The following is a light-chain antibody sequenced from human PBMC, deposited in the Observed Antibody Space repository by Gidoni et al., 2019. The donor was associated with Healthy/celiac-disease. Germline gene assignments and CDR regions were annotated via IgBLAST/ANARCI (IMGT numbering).Light chain of an antibody. CDR2: GAS. J-gene: IGKJ4*01. CDR3: QQYNNWLT. V-gene: IGKV3-15*01. CDR1: QSVSSN. Sequence: EIVMTQSPATLSSSPGERATLSCRASQSVSSNLAWYQQQPGQAPRLLIYGASTRATGIPARFSGSGSRTEFTLTISSLQSEDFAVYYCQQYNNWLTFGGGTKVEIK.